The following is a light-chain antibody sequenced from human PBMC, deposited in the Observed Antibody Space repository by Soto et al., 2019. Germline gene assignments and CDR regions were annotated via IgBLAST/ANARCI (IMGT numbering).Light chain of an antibody. J-gene: IGLJ2*01. CDR3: QVWDSSSDHVF. V-gene: IGLV3-21*04. Sequence: SYELTQPPSVSVAPGTTARITCGGNNLGSKSVHWHQQKPGQAPVLVIYYDSDRPSGIPERFSGSNSGNPATLTISRVDAGDEADYYCQVWDSSSDHVFFGGGTKLTVL. CDR1: NLGSKS. CDR2: YDS.